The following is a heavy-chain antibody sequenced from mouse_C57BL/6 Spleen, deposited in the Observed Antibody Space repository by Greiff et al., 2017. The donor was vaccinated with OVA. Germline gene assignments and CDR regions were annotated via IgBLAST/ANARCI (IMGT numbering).Heavy chain of an antibody. Sequence: EVQGVESGPGLAKPSQTLSLTCSVTGYSITSDYWNWIRKFPGNKLEYMGYISYSGSTYYNPSLKSRISITRDTSKNQYYLQLNSVTTEDTATYYCARSDYYGSSYVEWYFDVWGTGTTVTVSS. CDR3: ARSDYYGSSYVEWYFDV. J-gene: IGHJ1*03. CDR2: ISYSGST. CDR1: GYSITSDY. D-gene: IGHD1-1*01. V-gene: IGHV3-8*01.